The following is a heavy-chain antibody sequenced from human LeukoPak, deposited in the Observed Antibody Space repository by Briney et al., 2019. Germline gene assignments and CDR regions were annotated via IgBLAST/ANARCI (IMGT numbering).Heavy chain of an antibody. Sequence: ASVKVSCKASGYTFTSYDINWVRQATGQGLEWMGWMNPNSGNTGYAQKFQGRVTMTWNTSISTAYMELSSLRSEDTAVYYCARSRGVYVWGSYRPFDYWGQGTLVTVSS. CDR2: MNPNSGNT. V-gene: IGHV1-8*01. D-gene: IGHD3-16*02. CDR3: ARSRGVYVWGSYRPFDY. CDR1: GYTFTSYD. J-gene: IGHJ4*02.